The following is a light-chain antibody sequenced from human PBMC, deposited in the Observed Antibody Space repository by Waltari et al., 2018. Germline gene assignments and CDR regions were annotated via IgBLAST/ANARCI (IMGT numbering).Light chain of an antibody. CDR2: GAS. Sequence: EIVLTQAPGTLSLSPGERATLSCRASQSVRSDYLAWYQQKPGQSPRLLIYGASSRATGVADRYSGSGSGTDFTLTINRLEREDFAVFYCQQYRSPPYTFGQGTKLEIK. CDR1: QSVRSDY. CDR3: QQYRSPPYT. V-gene: IGKV3-20*01. J-gene: IGKJ2*01.